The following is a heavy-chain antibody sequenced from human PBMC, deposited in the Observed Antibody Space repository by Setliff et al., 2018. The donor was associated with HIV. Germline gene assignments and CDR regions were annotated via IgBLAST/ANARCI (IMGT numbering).Heavy chain of an antibody. CDR3: GREGEGELPGY. Sequence: KSSETLSLTCTVSGGSISSHYWSWIRQPPGKGLEWIGSFYETGYTYYNPSLKSRVTISVDRSNSHFSLNLSSVTAADTAVYYCGREGEGELPGYWGQGTLVTVSS. V-gene: IGHV4-59*11. D-gene: IGHD1-7*01. J-gene: IGHJ4*02. CDR2: FYETGYT. CDR1: GGSISSHY.